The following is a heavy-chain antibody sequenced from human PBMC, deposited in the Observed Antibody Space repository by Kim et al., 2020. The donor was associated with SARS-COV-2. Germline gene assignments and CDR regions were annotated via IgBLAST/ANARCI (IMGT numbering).Heavy chain of an antibody. V-gene: IGHV1-8*01. J-gene: IGHJ4*02. CDR2: MNPNSGNT. D-gene: IGHD3-22*01. CDR1: GYTFTSYD. Sequence: ASVKVSCKASGYTFTSYDINWVRQATGQGLEWMGWMNPNSGNTGYAQKFQGRVTMTRNTSISTAYMELSSLRSEDTAVYYCARGASTYYYDSSPIADYWGQGTLVTVSS. CDR3: ARGASTYYYDSSPIADY.